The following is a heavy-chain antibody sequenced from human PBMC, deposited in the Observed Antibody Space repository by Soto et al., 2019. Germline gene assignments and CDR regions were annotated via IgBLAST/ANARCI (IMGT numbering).Heavy chain of an antibody. Sequence: EVQLVESGGGLVQTGGSLRLSCAASGFTFSSYWMSWVRQAPGKGLEWVANIKQDGSEKYYVDSVKGRFTISRDNAKNSLYLQMNSLRAEDTAVYYCARAKRITMIVVVTPITTFDYWGQGTLVTVSS. D-gene: IGHD3-22*01. CDR1: GFTFSSYW. J-gene: IGHJ4*02. CDR2: IKQDGSEK. V-gene: IGHV3-7*04. CDR3: ARAKRITMIVVVTPITTFDY.